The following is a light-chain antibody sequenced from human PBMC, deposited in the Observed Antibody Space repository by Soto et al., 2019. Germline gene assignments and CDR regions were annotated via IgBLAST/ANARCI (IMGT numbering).Light chain of an antibody. CDR1: QSVSSNH. J-gene: IGKJ2*01. CDR3: QQYNNWPPYT. Sequence: DIVLTQSPGTLSLSPGERATLYCRASQSVSSNHLAWYQQKPGQAPRLLIYGGSSRATGIPVRFSGSGSETDFTLTITRLEPEDFAVYYCQQYNNWPPYTFGQGTKLEIK. CDR2: GGS. V-gene: IGKV3-20*01.